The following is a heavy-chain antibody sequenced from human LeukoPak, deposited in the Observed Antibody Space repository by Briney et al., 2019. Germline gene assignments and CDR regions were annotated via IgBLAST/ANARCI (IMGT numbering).Heavy chain of an antibody. CDR2: IDRGGVT. CDR1: GFSVSDYF. Sequence: GGSLRLSCAASGFSVSDYFMAWVRQAPGKELQWVSHIDRGGVTEDADSVKGRFTISRDTSRNILYLQMSSLRAEDTAMYYCARGRASTTIFDYWGQGTLVTVSS. J-gene: IGHJ4*02. D-gene: IGHD4-17*01. CDR3: ARGRASTTIFDY. V-gene: IGHV3-53*01.